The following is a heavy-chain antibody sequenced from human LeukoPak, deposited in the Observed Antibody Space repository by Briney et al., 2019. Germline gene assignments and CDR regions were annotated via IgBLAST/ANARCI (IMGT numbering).Heavy chain of an antibody. D-gene: IGHD2-15*01. CDR1: GGTFSSYA. J-gene: IGHJ6*02. Sequence: AASVKVSCKASGGTFSSYAISWVRQAPGQGLEWMGGIILIFGTANYAQKFQDRVTITADESTSTAYMELSSLRSEDTAVYYCARGVVGLYGMDVWGQGTTVTVSS. CDR3: ARGVVGLYGMDV. CDR2: IILIFGTA. V-gene: IGHV1-69*13.